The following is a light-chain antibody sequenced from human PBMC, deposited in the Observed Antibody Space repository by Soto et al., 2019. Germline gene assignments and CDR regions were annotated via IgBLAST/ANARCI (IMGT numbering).Light chain of an antibody. V-gene: IGLV2-18*02. CDR1: SSDVGDYNH. J-gene: IGLJ2*01. Sequence: QSALTQPPSVSGSPGQSVTISCTGTSSDVGDYNHVSWYQQSPGTVPKLLIYEVTSRPSGVPDRFSGSKSGNTASLTISGLQAEDEAIYYCSSYRRTTFPHLVFGGGTKLTVL. CDR2: EVT. CDR3: SSYRRTTFPHLV.